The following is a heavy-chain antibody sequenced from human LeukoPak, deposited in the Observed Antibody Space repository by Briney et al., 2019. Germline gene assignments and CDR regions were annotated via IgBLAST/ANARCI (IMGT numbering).Heavy chain of an antibody. V-gene: IGHV3-23*01. Sequence: GGSLRLSCAASGFTFSSYAMSWVRQAPGKGLEWVSAISGSGGSTYYADSVKGRFTISRDNSKNTLYLQMNSLRAEDTAVYYCAKDVWYSSSSTRYFQHWGQGTLVTVSS. CDR2: ISGSGGST. CDR1: GFTFSSYA. CDR3: AKDVWYSSSSTRYFQH. D-gene: IGHD6-6*01. J-gene: IGHJ1*01.